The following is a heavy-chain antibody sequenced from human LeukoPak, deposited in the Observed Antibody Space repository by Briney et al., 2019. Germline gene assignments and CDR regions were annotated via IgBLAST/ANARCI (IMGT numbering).Heavy chain of an antibody. CDR1: GYTFAQYG. V-gene: IGHV1-18*01. CDR2: IDTHIGNT. J-gene: IGHJ4*02. CDR3: ARRGRPIEYTSGWYGDFDY. Sequence: GASVKVSCKASGYTFAQYGISWVRQAPGQGLEWMGWIDTHIGNTNYAQKFQGRVAMTADTSTTTASVELRSLRSDDTAVYYCARRGRPIEYTSGWYGDFDYWGQGTLVTVSS. D-gene: IGHD6-19*01.